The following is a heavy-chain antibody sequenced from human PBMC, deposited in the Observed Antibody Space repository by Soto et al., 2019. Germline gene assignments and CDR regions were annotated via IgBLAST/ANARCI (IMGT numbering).Heavy chain of an antibody. CDR2: IARTGDLI. D-gene: IGHD2-2*02. CDR3: AKAFTVQVIYYFDP. J-gene: IGHJ5*02. V-gene: IGHV3-23*01. CDR1: GFTFSNYA. Sequence: GGSLRLSCAASGFTFSNYAMVWVRQAPGKGLEWVSAIARTGDLIRYADSVKGRFTISRDNSNNTLYLQMSSLRAEDTAIYFCAKAFTVQVIYYFDPWGPGTQVTVSS.